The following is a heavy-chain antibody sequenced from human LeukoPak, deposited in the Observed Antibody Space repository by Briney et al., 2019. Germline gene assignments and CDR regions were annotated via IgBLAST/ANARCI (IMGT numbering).Heavy chain of an antibody. D-gene: IGHD1-26*01. J-gene: IGHJ4*02. CDR2: ISYDGSNK. CDR3: AREGASGSPTFDY. Sequence: GRSLRLSCAASGFTFSSYAMPWVRQAPGKGLEWVAVISYDGSNKYYADSVKGRFTISRDNSKNTLYLQMNSLRAEDTAVYYCAREGASGSPTFDYWGQGTLVTVSS. CDR1: GFTFSSYA. V-gene: IGHV3-30*04.